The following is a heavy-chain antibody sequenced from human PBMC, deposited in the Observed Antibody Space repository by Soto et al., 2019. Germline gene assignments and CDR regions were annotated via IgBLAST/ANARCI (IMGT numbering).Heavy chain of an antibody. CDR1: GYNFTSYW. D-gene: IGHD2-15*01. CDR2: ISPGNSDT. J-gene: IGHJ6*02. V-gene: IGHV5-51*01. CDR3: ARGGRYCSGGSCYTSRMDV. Sequence: GESLKISCKGSGYNFTSYWIAWVRQMPGKGLEWMGTISPGNSDTRYSPSFQGRVTISADKSITTAHLQWSSLKASDTAMYYCARGGRYCSGGSCYTSRMDVWGQGTTVTVS.